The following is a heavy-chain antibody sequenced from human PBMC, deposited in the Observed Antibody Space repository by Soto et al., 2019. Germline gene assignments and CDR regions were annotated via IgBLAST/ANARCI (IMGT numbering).Heavy chain of an antibody. Sequence: LRLSCTASGFAFSSYGMHWVRQTPGKGLEWVAVLGFDGGGRYYADSAKGRFTISRDNSKNTLHLQMDSLRVEDSALYYCAREPVGPDYAMDVWGQGTTVTVSS. V-gene: IGHV3-33*01. CDR2: LGFDGGGR. CDR1: GFAFSSYG. CDR3: AREPVGPDYAMDV. D-gene: IGHD1-26*01. J-gene: IGHJ6*02.